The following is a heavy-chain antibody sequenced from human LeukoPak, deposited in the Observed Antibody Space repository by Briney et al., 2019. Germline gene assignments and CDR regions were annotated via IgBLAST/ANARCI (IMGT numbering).Heavy chain of an antibody. D-gene: IGHD3-22*01. CDR3: ARDQRDSSGYQLDY. J-gene: IGHJ4*02. Sequence: TSETLSLTCTVSGGSISSILYYWSWIRQPAGKGLEWIGRIYTSGSTNYNPSLKSRVTMSVDTSKNQFSLKLSSVTAADTAVYYCARDQRDSSGYQLDYWGQGTLVTVSS. V-gene: IGHV4-61*02. CDR2: IYTSGST. CDR1: GGSISSILYY.